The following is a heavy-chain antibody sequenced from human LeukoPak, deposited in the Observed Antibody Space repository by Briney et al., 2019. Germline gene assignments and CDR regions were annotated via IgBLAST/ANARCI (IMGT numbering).Heavy chain of an antibody. CDR1: GFTFSSYA. J-gene: IGHJ4*02. Sequence: GGSLRLSCAASGFTFSSYAMMWVRQAPGKGLEWVSGISGSGGNTYYADSVRGRFTISRDNSKNTLYLQMNSLRAEDTAVYYCAKLGGSSNWFHAFDYWGQGTLVTVSS. V-gene: IGHV3-23*01. D-gene: IGHD6-13*01. CDR3: AKLGGSSNWFHAFDY. CDR2: ISGSGGNT.